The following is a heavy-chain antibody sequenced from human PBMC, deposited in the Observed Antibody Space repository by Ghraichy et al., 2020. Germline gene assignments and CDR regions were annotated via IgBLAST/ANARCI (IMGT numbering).Heavy chain of an antibody. CDR2: IRSKANSYAT. J-gene: IGHJ2*01. CDR1: GFTFSGSA. V-gene: IGHV3-73*01. D-gene: IGHD1-26*01. Sequence: KVSCAASGFTFSGSAMHWVRQASGKGLEWVGRIRSKANSYATAYAASVKGRFTISRDDSKNTAYLQMNSLKTEDTAVYYCTRWELPDWYFDLCGRGTLVTVSS. CDR3: TRWELPDWYFDL.